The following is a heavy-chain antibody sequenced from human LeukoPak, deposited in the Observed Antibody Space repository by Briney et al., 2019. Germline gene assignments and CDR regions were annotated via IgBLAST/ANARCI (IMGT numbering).Heavy chain of an antibody. J-gene: IGHJ4*02. D-gene: IGHD3-10*01. CDR3: ARDLFGALDY. CDR1: GFIFGSFE. CDR2: ISTSGRTI. V-gene: IGHV3-48*03. Sequence: GGSLRLSCAASGFIFGSFEMSWVRQAPGKGLEWVSYISTSGRTIHYADSVKGRFTISRDNAKNSLFLQMNSLRAEDTAVYYCARDLFGALDYWGQGALVTVSS.